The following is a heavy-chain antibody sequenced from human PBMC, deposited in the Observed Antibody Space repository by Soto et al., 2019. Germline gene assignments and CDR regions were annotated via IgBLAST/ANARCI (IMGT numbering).Heavy chain of an antibody. D-gene: IGHD4-4*01. Sequence: EVQLVESGGGLVKPGGSLSLSCAASGFTFSSYSMNWVRQAPGKGLEWVSSISSSSRYIYYADSVKGRFTISRDNAKNSLYLQMNSLRAEDTAVYYCARDPTAVTSRFDPWGQGTLVTVSS. CDR3: ARDPTAVTSRFDP. CDR2: ISSSSRYI. J-gene: IGHJ5*02. CDR1: GFTFSSYS. V-gene: IGHV3-21*01.